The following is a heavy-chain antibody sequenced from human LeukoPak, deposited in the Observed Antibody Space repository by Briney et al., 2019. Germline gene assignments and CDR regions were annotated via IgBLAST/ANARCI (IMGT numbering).Heavy chain of an antibody. J-gene: IGHJ4*02. CDR2: NSGST. CDR3: ARVTGYMIEDYFDY. D-gene: IGHD3-22*01. CDR1: GGSISSSSYY. V-gene: IGHV4-39*07. Sequence: SETLSLTCTVSGGSISSSSYYWGWIRQPPGKGLEWIGSNSGSTYYNPSLKSRVTISVDTSKNQFSLRLSSVTAADTAVYYCARVTGYMIEDYFDYWGQGTLVTVSS.